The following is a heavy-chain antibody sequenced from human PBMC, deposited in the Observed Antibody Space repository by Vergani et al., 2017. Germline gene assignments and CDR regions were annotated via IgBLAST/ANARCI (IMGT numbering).Heavy chain of an antibody. D-gene: IGHD4-17*01. CDR3: ARGASGDYVSSFDY. Sequence: QVQLVESGGGVVQPVRSLRLSCAASGFTFSSYAMHWVRQAPGKGLECVAVISYDGSNKYYADSVKGRFTISRDNSKNTLYLQMNSLRAEDTAVYYCARGASGDYVSSFDYWGQGTLVTVSS. CDR2: ISYDGSNK. J-gene: IGHJ4*02. V-gene: IGHV3-30-3*01. CDR1: GFTFSSYA.